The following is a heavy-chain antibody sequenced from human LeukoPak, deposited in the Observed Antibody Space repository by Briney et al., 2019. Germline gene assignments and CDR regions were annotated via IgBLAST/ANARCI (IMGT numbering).Heavy chain of an antibody. D-gene: IGHD3-22*01. J-gene: IGHJ4*02. CDR2: ISWNSGSI. V-gene: IGHV3-9*03. CDR1: GFTFNSYW. Sequence: GGSLRLSCAASGFTFNSYWMHWVRQAPGKGLEWVSGISWNSGSIGYADSVKGRFTISRDNAKNSLYLQMNSLRAEDMALYYCAKDLTGYDSSGYDYWGQGTLVTVSS. CDR3: AKDLTGYDSSGYDY.